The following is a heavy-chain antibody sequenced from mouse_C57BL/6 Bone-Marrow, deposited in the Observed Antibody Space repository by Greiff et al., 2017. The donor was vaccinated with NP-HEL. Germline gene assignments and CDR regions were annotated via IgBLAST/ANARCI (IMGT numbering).Heavy chain of an antibody. CDR3: AREEDYYGSSYYWYFDV. CDR1: GYTFTSYW. CDR2: IHPNSGST. Sequence: QVQLQQPGAELVKPGASVKLSCKASGYTFTSYWMHWVKQRPGQGLEWIGMIHPNSGSTNYNEKFKSKATLTVDKSSSTAYMQLSSLTSEDSAVYYRAREEDYYGSSYYWYFDVWGTGTTVTVSS. D-gene: IGHD1-1*01. V-gene: IGHV1-64*01. J-gene: IGHJ1*03.